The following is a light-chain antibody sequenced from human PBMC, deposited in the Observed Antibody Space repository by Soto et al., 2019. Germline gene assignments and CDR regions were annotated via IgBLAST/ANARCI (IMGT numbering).Light chain of an antibody. Sequence: AIQMTQSPSSLSASVGERVTITCRASQGIRNHLAWYQQKPGKAPELLIYAASDLQSGVPSRFSGSGSGTDFTLTISSLQAEDFATYYCLQDYDYPFTFGPGTKVDIK. J-gene: IGKJ3*01. V-gene: IGKV1-6*01. CDR1: QGIRNH. CDR3: LQDYDYPFT. CDR2: AAS.